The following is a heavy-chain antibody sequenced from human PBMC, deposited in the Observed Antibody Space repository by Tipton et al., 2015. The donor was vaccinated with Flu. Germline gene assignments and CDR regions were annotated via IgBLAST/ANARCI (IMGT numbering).Heavy chain of an antibody. J-gene: IGHJ4*02. D-gene: IGHD4-23*01. Sequence: QLVQSGAEVKKPGESLKISCKGSGYSFTSYWIGWVRQMPGNGLEWMGLLYPGDSNTRYSPSFQGQVTISADKSISTAYMQWSSLKDSDTAMYCCVRLADGGNEPGDYWGQGTLVTVSS. CDR1: GYSFTSYW. CDR3: VRLADGGNEPGDY. V-gene: IGHV5-51*03. CDR2: LYPGDSNT.